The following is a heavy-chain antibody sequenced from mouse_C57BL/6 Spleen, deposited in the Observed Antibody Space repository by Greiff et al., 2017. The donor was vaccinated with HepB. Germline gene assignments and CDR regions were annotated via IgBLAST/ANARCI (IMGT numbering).Heavy chain of an antibody. D-gene: IGHD2-4*01. CDR1: GFNIKDDY. J-gene: IGHJ2*01. Sequence: EVQLQQSGAELVRPGASVKLSCTASGFNIKDDYMHWVKQRPEQGLEWIGWIDPENGDTEYASKFQGKATITADTSSNTAYLQLSSLTSEDTAVYYCTTDYYDYDEGGFDYWGQGTTLTVSS. CDR3: TTDYYDYDEGGFDY. V-gene: IGHV14-4*01. CDR2: IDPENGDT.